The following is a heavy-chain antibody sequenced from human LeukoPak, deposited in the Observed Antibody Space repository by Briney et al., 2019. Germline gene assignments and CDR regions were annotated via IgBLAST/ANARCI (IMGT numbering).Heavy chain of an antibody. D-gene: IGHD6-13*01. V-gene: IGHV3-48*04. J-gene: IGHJ4*02. CDR1: GFTFSSYS. Sequence: GGSLRLSCAASGFTFSSYSMNWVRQAPGKGLEWVSYISSSSSTIYYADSVKGRFTISRDNAKNSLYLQMNSLRAEGTAVYYCARFGQRTAAGVFDYWGQGTLVTVSS. CDR3: ARFGQRTAAGVFDY. CDR2: ISSSSSTI.